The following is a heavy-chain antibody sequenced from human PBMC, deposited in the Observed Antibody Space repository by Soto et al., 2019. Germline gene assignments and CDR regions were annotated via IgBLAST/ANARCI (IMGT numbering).Heavy chain of an antibody. V-gene: IGHV3-30*18. CDR1: GSTFRSYG. D-gene: IGHD3-22*01. J-gene: IGHJ4*02. CDR3: AKDTYYHDSTGYYVFDY. CDR2: ISYDGSNK. Sequence: QVQLVESGGGVVQPGRSQRLSCAASGSTFRSYGMHWVRQAPGKGLEWVAAISYDGSNKNYVDSVKGRFTISRDNSENTLYLQMNSLRAEDAAVYYCAKDTYYHDSTGYYVFDYWGQGTLVTVSS.